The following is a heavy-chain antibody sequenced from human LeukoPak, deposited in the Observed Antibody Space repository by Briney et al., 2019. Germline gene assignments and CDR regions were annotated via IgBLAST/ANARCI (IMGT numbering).Heavy chain of an antibody. CDR1: GFTFSNYW. Sequence: GGSLRLSCAGTGFTFSNYWMNWVGQAPGKGLEWVANIKEDGSRINYVDSVKGRFTISRDNAKNSVYLQMDNLRAEDTAVYYCVGSSGWLFDYWGQGILVAVSS. CDR2: IKEDGSRI. CDR3: VGSSGWLFDY. D-gene: IGHD6-19*01. V-gene: IGHV3-7*01. J-gene: IGHJ4*02.